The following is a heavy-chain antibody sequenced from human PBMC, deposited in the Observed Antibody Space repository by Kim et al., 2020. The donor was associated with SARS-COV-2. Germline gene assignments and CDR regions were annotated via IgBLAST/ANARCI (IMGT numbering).Heavy chain of an antibody. CDR2: ISSSSSYT. CDR3: ARASGILLWFGELRPTWFDP. J-gene: IGHJ5*02. V-gene: IGHV3-11*05. Sequence: GGSLRLSCAASGFTFSDYYMTWIRQAPGKGLEWVSYISSSSSYTNYADSMRGRFTISRDNAKNSLYLQMNSLRAEDTAVYYCARASGILLWFGELRPTWFDPWGQGTLVTVSS. CDR1: GFTFSDYY. D-gene: IGHD3-10*01.